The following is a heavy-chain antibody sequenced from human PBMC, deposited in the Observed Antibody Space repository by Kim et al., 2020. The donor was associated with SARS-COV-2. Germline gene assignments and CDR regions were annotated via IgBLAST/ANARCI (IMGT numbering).Heavy chain of an antibody. Sequence: YRPSFKGQVTIAADKSISTAYLQWSRLKASDTAMYYCARTPYQLEWYFDLWGRGTLVTVSS. CDR3: ARTPYQLEWYFDL. J-gene: IGHJ2*01. D-gene: IGHD2-2*01. V-gene: IGHV5-51*01.